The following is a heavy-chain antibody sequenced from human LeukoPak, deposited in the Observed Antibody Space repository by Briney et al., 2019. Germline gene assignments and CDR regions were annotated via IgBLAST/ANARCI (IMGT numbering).Heavy chain of an antibody. J-gene: IGHJ6*03. CDR3: ARERGGEGQLYYYYMDV. CDR2: ISGSSSNK. CDR1: GFTFSSYS. V-gene: IGHV3-48*01. D-gene: IGHD2-21*01. Sequence: PGGSLRLSCAASGFTFSSYSMNWVRQAPGKGLEWISFISGSSSNKYYADSVKGRFTISRDNAKNSLYLQMNSLRAEDTAVYYCARERGGEGQLYYYYMDVWGKGTTVTVSS.